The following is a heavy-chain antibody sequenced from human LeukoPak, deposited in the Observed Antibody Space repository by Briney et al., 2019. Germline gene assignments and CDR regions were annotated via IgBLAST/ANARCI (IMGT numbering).Heavy chain of an antibody. CDR3: ARDCSGDYYYYYMDV. Sequence: SETLSLTCTVSGGSISSGSYDWSWIPQPAGKGLEWIGRIYTSGSTNYNPSLKSRVTISVDTSKNQFSLKLSSVTAADTAVYYCARDCSGDYYYYYMDVWGKGTTVTISS. J-gene: IGHJ6*03. CDR2: IYTSGST. D-gene: IGHD3-10*02. V-gene: IGHV4-61*02. CDR1: GGSISSGSYD.